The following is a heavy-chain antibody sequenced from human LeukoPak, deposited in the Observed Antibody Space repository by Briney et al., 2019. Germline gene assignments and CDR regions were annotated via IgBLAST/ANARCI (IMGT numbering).Heavy chain of an antibody. Sequence: RSETLSLTCTVSGYSISSDYYWGWIRQPPGKGLEWIGSLYRSGSTYHNPSLKSRVTISVDTAKNQFSLKLSSVTAADTAVYYCARGFRGGLWTPYFDYWGQGTLVTVSS. CDR3: ARGFRGGLWTPYFDY. V-gene: IGHV4-38-2*02. CDR1: GYSISSDYY. D-gene: IGHD4/OR15-4a*01. CDR2: LYRSGST. J-gene: IGHJ4*02.